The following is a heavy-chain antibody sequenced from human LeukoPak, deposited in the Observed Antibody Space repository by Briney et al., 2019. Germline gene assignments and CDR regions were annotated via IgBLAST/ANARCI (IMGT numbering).Heavy chain of an antibody. CDR2: VNPNSGNT. CDR1: GYTFTSYD. D-gene: IGHD3-10*01. CDR3: ARNTYYGSGSYSTGGFDP. V-gene: IGHV1-8*01. J-gene: IGHJ5*02. Sequence: ASVKVSCKASGYTFTSYDINWVRQATGQGLEWMGWVNPNSGNTGYAQKFQGRVTMTRNTSISTAYMELSSLRSEDTAVYYCARNTYYGSGSYSTGGFDPWGQGTLVTVSS.